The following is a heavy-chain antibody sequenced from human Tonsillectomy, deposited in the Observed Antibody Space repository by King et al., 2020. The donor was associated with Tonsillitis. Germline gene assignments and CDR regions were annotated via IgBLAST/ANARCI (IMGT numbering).Heavy chain of an antibody. J-gene: IGHJ4*02. CDR2: IYHSGST. CDR3: ARVRGISGTKFDY. V-gene: IGHV4-4*02. D-gene: IGHD1-14*01. Sequence: QLQESGPGLVKPSGTLSLTCAVSGGSISSNNWWSWVRQPPEKGLEWIGDIYHSGSTNYNPSLKSRVTISVDKSKNQFSLKLSSVTAADTAVYYCARVRGISGTKFDYWGQGTPVTVSS. CDR1: GGSISSNNW.